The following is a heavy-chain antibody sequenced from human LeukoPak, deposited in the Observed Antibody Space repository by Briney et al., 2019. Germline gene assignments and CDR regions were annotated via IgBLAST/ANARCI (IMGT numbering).Heavy chain of an antibody. CDR2: IYKSGST. D-gene: IGHD6-13*01. CDR3: ARGSSSWLPYYMDV. V-gene: IGHV4-61*09. J-gene: IGHJ6*03. Sequence: SETLSLTCTVSGGSISSGSYYCSWIRQPAGKGLEWIGHIYKSGSTNYNPSLKSRVTISIDTSKNQFSLKLSSVTAADTAVYYCARGSSSWLPYYMDVWGKGTTVTVSS. CDR1: GGSISSGSYY.